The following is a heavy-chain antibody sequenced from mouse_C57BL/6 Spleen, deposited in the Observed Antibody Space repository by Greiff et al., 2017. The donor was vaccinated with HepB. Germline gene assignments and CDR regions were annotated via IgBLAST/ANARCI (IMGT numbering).Heavy chain of an antibody. CDR2: ISYDGSN. V-gene: IGHV3-6*01. CDR3: ARWITTAHFDY. Sequence: EVKLMESGPGLVKPSQSLSLTCSVTGYSITSGYYWNWIRQFPGNKLEWMGYISYDGSNNYNPSLKNRISITRDTSKNQFFLKLNSVTTEDTATYYCARWITTAHFDYWGQGTTLTVSS. CDR1: GYSITSGYY. D-gene: IGHD1-2*01. J-gene: IGHJ2*01.